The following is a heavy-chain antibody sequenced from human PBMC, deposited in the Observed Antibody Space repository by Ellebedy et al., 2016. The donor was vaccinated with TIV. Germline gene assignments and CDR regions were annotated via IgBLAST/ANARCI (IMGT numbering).Heavy chain of an antibody. CDR3: ARHFTNSAWHWYFDY. CDR1: GDSIVSTSY. CDR2: IYYSGST. J-gene: IGHJ4*02. Sequence: MPSETLSLTCSVSGDSIVSTSYWGWIRQPPGKGLEWIGSIYYSGSTYYNESLKSRVTLSVDTSKNQFSLKVTSVTAADTAVYYCARHFTNSAWHWYFDYWGQGAVVTVSS. D-gene: IGHD2-8*01. V-gene: IGHV4-39*01.